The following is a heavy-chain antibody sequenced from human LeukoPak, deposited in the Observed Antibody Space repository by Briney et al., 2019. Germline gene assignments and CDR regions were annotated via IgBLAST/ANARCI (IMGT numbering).Heavy chain of an antibody. D-gene: IGHD4-17*01. J-gene: IGHJ3*02. CDR3: ARDLVTVTKGFDI. Sequence: SETLSLTCTVSGGSISSSSYYWGWIRQPPGKGLEWIGSIYYSGSTYYNPSLKSRVTISVDTSKNQFSLKLSSVTAADTAVYYCARDLVTVTKGFDIWGQGTMVSVSA. CDR2: IYYSGST. CDR1: GGSISSSSYY. V-gene: IGHV4-39*07.